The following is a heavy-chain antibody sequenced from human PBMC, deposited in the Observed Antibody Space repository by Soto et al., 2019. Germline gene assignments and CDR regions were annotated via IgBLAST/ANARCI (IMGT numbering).Heavy chain of an antibody. CDR3: ARAAYCSGGSCSRSGAFDI. V-gene: IGHV6-1*01. Sequence: SQTLSLTCAISGDSVSSNSAAWNWIRQSPSRGLEWLGRTYYRSKWYNDYAVSVKSRITINPDTSKNQFSLQLNSVTPEDTAVYYCARAAYCSGGSCSRSGAFDIWGQGTMVT. D-gene: IGHD2-15*01. CDR1: GDSVSSNSAA. CDR2: TYYRSKWYN. J-gene: IGHJ3*02.